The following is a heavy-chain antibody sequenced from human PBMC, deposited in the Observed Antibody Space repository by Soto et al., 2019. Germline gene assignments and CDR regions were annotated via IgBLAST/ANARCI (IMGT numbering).Heavy chain of an antibody. J-gene: IGHJ4*02. CDR2: IDREEEK. V-gene: IGHV2-70*01. D-gene: IGHD1-7*01. Sequence: SGPTLVNPKQTLILTCAFSGFSLSRKGMSVSWIRQPPGKALEFLALIDREEEKFSSPSLRTRLTVSKDTSKSQVVLTLTNVDPVDTATYYCTRSNNWNYEYYFDYWGQGTLVTVSS. CDR3: TRSNNWNYEYYFDY. CDR1: GFSLSRKGMS.